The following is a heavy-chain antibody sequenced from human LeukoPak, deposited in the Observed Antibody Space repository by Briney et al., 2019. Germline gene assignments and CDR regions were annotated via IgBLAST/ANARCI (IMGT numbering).Heavy chain of an antibody. Sequence: GGSLRLSXAASGFTFNIYAMSWVRPTPKKGLVWVSNISSKSAYTFYAASARGRFTISRDNYRNTLNLQMNSLTAEDTAIYYCAKDRPNYFETNGHYYRRDGDYWGQGILVTVSS. D-gene: IGHD3-22*01. CDR1: GFTFNIYA. CDR2: ISSKSAYT. J-gene: IGHJ4*02. V-gene: IGHV3-23*01. CDR3: AKDRPNYFETNGHYYRRDGDY.